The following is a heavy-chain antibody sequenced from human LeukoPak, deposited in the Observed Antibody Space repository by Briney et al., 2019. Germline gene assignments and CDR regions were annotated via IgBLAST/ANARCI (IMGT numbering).Heavy chain of an antibody. Sequence: PGGSLRLSCAASGFTFSDYYMSWIRQAPGKGLEWVSYISSSGSTIYYADSVKGRFTISRDNAKNSLYLQMNSLRAEDTAVYYCAREDRKIVVVKGDFDYWGQGTLVTVSS. CDR2: ISSSGSTI. J-gene: IGHJ4*02. CDR3: AREDRKIVVVKGDFDY. D-gene: IGHD3-22*01. V-gene: IGHV3-11*01. CDR1: GFTFSDYY.